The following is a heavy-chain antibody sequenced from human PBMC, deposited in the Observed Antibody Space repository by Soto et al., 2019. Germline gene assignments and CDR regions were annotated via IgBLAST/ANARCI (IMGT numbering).Heavy chain of an antibody. Sequence: PGESLKISCKGSGYSFTSYWIGWVRQMPGKGLEWMGIIYPGDSDTRYSPSFQGQVTISADKSISTAYLQWSSLKASDTAMYYCARHDGVWGDLLAFDIWGQGTMVTVSS. CDR3: ARHDGVWGDLLAFDI. CDR1: GYSFTSYW. J-gene: IGHJ3*02. D-gene: IGHD3-10*01. CDR2: IYPGDSDT. V-gene: IGHV5-51*01.